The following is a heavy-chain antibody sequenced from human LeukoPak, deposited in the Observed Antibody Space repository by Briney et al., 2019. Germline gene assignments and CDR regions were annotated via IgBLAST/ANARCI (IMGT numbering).Heavy chain of an antibody. CDR2: IYSSGST. J-gene: IGHJ4*02. CDR3: ARGTAPDTH. D-gene: IGHD1-1*01. Sequence: PSETLSLTCTVSGGSISNYFWNWVRQPPGKGLEWIGYIYSSGSTNYNPSLKSRVTISVETSKNQFALKLRSVTAADTSVYYCARGTAPDTHWGQGALVTVSS. CDR1: GGSISNYF. V-gene: IGHV4-59*08.